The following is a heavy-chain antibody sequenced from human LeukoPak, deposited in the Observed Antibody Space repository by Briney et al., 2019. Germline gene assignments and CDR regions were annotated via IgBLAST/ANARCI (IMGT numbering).Heavy chain of an antibody. CDR2: INAGNGNT. CDR1: GYTFTSYA. D-gene: IGHD5-18*01. J-gene: IGHJ4*02. CDR3: ARDHRGGYSYFDY. Sequence: GASVKVSCKASGYTFTSYAMHWVRQAPGQRLEWMGWINAGNGNTKYSQEFQGRVTIARDTSASTAYMELSSLRSEDMAVYYCARDHRGGYSYFDYWGQGTLVTVSS. V-gene: IGHV1-3*03.